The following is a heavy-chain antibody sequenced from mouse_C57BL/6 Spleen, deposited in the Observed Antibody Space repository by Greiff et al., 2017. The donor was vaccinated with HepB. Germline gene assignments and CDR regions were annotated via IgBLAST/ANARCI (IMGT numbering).Heavy chain of an antibody. D-gene: IGHD1-1*01. Sequence: EVQVVESGGGLVKPGGSLKLSCAASGFTFSSYAMSWVRQTPEKRLEWVATISDGGSYTYYPDNVKGRFTISRDNAKNNLYLQMSHLKSEDTAMYYCARVYYYGSSPRYWYFDVWGTGTTVTVSS. J-gene: IGHJ1*03. V-gene: IGHV5-4*01. CDR3: ARVYYYGSSPRYWYFDV. CDR2: ISDGGSYT. CDR1: GFTFSSYA.